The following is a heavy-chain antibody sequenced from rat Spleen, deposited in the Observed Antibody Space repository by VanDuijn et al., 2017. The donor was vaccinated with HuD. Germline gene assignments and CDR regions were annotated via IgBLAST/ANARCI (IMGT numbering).Heavy chain of an antibody. CDR2: MWTGGST. Sequence: VHWVRQPPGKGLEWMGVMWTGGSTAYNSLLKSRLSISRDISKSQIFLKMNSLQTEDSATYYCARPSPNSGGSFDYWGQGVMVTVSS. J-gene: IGHJ2*01. CDR3: ARPSPNSGGSFDY. V-gene: IGHV2S63*01. D-gene: IGHD1-11*01.